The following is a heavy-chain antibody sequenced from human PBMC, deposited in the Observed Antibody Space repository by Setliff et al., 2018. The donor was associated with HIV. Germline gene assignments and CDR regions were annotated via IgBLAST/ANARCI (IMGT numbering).Heavy chain of an antibody. D-gene: IGHD1-26*01. Sequence: GESLKISCAASGFTFSSYGIHWVRQAPGKGLEWVAVISYDGSNKYYGDSVKGRFTISRDNSKNTLYLQMNSLRAEDTAVYYCAKDLGGSSRGGYYMDAWG. CDR2: ISYDGSNK. V-gene: IGHV3-30*18. J-gene: IGHJ6*03. CDR1: GFTFSSYG. CDR3: AKDLGGSSRGGYYMDA.